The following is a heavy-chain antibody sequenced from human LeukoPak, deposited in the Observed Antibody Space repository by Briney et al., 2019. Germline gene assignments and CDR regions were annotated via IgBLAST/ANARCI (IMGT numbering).Heavy chain of an antibody. J-gene: IGHJ6*03. D-gene: IGHD6-6*01. V-gene: IGHV3-23*05. Sequence: PGGSLRLSCAASGLTFSNYAMTWVRQTPGKGLQWASSVGGSDAIGSSDGNTYYADSVKGRFTISRDNSKNTLYLHMNSLTAEDTAVYYCAKAPGWRKQLAIFYYYMDVWGKGTTVTVSS. CDR1: GLTFSNYA. CDR3: AKAPGWRKQLAIFYYYMDV. CDR2: SVGGSDAIGSSDGNT.